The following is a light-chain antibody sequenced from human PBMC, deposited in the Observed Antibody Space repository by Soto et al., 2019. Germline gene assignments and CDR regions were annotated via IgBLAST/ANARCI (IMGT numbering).Light chain of an antibody. Sequence: EIVLTQSPGTLSLSPGERATLSCRASQSVSSSFLAWHQQKPGQPPRILIYGASSRATGIPDRFSGSGSGTDFTLTISRLEPEDFAVYYCQQYDRSPWTFGQGTKVEIK. CDR3: QQYDRSPWT. CDR2: GAS. CDR1: QSVSSSF. V-gene: IGKV3-20*01. J-gene: IGKJ1*01.